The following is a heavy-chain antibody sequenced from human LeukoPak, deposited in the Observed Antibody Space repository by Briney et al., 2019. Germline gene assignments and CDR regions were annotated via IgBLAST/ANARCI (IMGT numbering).Heavy chain of an antibody. D-gene: IGHD3-3*01. CDR1: GFTFSSYW. Sequence: GGSLRLSCAASGFTFSSYWMHWVRQAPGKGLVWVSRINSDGSSTSYADSVKGRFTISRDNAKNTLYLQMNSLRAEDTAVYYCARGVTIFGVVIKSYNWFDPWGQGTLVTVSS. CDR2: INSDGSST. V-gene: IGHV3-74*01. J-gene: IGHJ5*02. CDR3: ARGVTIFGVVIKSYNWFDP.